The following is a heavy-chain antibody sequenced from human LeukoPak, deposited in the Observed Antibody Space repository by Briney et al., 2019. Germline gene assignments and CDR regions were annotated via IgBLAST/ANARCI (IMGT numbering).Heavy chain of an antibody. CDR2: ISAYNGNT. CDR3: ARGVLSGYCSGGSCVYFDY. Sequence: ASVKVSCKASGYTSTSYGISWVRQAPGQGLEWMGWISAYNGNTNYAQKLQGRVTMTTDTSTSTAYMELRSLRSDDTAVYYCARGVLSGYCSGGSCVYFDYWGQGTLVTVSS. J-gene: IGHJ4*02. V-gene: IGHV1-18*01. CDR1: GYTSTSYG. D-gene: IGHD2-15*01.